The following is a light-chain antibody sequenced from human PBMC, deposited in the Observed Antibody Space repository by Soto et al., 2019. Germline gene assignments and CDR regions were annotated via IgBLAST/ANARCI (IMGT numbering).Light chain of an antibody. V-gene: IGKV3-20*01. Sequence: EIVLTQSPGTLSLSPGERATLSCRASQSVSNSYLAWYQQKPGQAPRLLIYGASSRATGIPDRFSGSGSGTDFTLTISRLEPEDFAVYYCQQYGSSFTFGPGTKVDIK. CDR1: QSVSNSY. CDR3: QQYGSSFT. J-gene: IGKJ3*01. CDR2: GAS.